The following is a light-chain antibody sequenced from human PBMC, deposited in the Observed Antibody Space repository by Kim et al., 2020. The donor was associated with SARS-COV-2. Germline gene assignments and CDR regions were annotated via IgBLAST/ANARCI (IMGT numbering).Light chain of an antibody. Sequence: VSPGQTASITCSGDKLGDKYACWYQQKPGQSPVLVIYQVSKRPSGIPDRFSGSNSGNTATLTISGTQAMDEADYYCQAWDTSTHWVFGGGTQLTVL. CDR3: QAWDTSTHWV. V-gene: IGLV3-1*01. CDR2: QVS. J-gene: IGLJ3*02. CDR1: KLGDKY.